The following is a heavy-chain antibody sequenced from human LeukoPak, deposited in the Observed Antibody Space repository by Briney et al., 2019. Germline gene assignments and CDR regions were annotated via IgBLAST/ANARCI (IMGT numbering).Heavy chain of an antibody. CDR2: IYSSGST. CDR3: ARSRYSGSWYFDL. V-gene: IGHV4-4*07. D-gene: IGHD1-26*01. J-gene: IGHJ2*01. Sequence: PSETLSLTCTVSGGSISSYYWSWIRQPAGKGLEWIGRIYSSGSTNYNPSLKSRVTMSVDTSKNQFSLKLNSVTAADTAAYYCARSRYSGSWYFDLWGRGTLVTVSS. CDR1: GGSISSYY.